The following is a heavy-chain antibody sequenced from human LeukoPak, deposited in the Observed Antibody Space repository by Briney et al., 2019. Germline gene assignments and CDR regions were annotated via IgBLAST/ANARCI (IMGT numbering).Heavy chain of an antibody. Sequence: PSETLSLTCTVSGASISSSNYYWDWIRKPPGKGLEWIGNIYHSGSTYYNPSLKSRVTISVHTSKNQLALQLNSVTAADTAVYYCARTIVGGTDYFDYWGQGTLVIVSS. CDR1: GASISSSNYY. D-gene: IGHD6-19*01. CDR3: ARTIVGGTDYFDY. J-gene: IGHJ4*02. V-gene: IGHV4-39*01. CDR2: IYHSGST.